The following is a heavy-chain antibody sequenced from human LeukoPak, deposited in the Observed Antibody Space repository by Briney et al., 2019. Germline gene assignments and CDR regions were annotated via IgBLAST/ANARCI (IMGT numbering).Heavy chain of an antibody. CDR2: IGGRDSGT. D-gene: IGHD3-9*01. V-gene: IGHV3-23*01. J-gene: IGHJ4*02. Sequence: QPGRSLRLSCAASGFIFSNYAMSSVRQAPGKGLEWVSAIGGRDSGTYYADSVRGRFTVSRDDPKNTLYLQMNTLRAEDTAVYYCAKWGDYDILTGYYDSDYWGQGTLVTVSS. CDR1: GFIFSNYA. CDR3: AKWGDYDILTGYYDSDY.